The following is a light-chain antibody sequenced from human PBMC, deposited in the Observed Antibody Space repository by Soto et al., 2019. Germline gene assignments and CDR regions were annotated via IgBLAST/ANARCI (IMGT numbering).Light chain of an antibody. Sequence: EIVLTQSPGTLSLSPGERATLSCRASQSVTSNYLAWYQQKSGQAPRLVISSASTRATGIPDRFSGSGSGTDLTRSNGRLEPEGLEVYYGEEYCSSLTFGGGTKVESK. V-gene: IGKV3-20*01. J-gene: IGKJ4*01. CDR2: SAS. CDR3: EEYCSSLT. CDR1: QSVTSNY.